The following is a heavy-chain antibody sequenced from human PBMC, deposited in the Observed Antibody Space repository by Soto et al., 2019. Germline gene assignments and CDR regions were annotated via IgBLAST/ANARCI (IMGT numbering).Heavy chain of an antibody. CDR2: IHDSGSS. Sequence: SETLSLTCTGSGGSISSGGYYWTWIRLHPVRGLEWIGYIHDSGSSFYLPSLKSRVTILLETSKNQFSLNLRSVTAADTAVYYCARSQMATTGPYFDFWGHGTLVTVSS. V-gene: IGHV4-31*03. D-gene: IGHD1-1*01. CDR3: ARSQMATTGPYFDF. J-gene: IGHJ4*01. CDR1: GGSISSGGYY.